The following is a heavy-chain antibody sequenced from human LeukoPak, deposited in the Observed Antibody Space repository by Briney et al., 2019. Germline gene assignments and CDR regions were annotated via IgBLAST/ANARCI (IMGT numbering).Heavy chain of an antibody. D-gene: IGHD2-2*01. CDR1: GFTFSNYW. V-gene: IGHV3-74*01. Sequence: GGSLRLSCAASGFTFSNYWIHWVRQAPGKGLVWVSRINSDGSSTSYADSVKGRFTISRDNAENTLYLQMNSLRAEDTAVYYCARDGYCNSTSCYYLDYWGQGTLVTVSS. CDR3: ARDGYCNSTSCYYLDY. CDR2: INSDGSST. J-gene: IGHJ4*02.